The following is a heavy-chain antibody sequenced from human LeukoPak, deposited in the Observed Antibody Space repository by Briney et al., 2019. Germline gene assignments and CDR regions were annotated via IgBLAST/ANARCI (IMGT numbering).Heavy chain of an antibody. D-gene: IGHD3-3*01. CDR3: ARTKNYDFWSGQNY. V-gene: IGHV3-21*01. CDR1: GFTFSSYS. Sequence: GGSLRLSCAASGFTFSSYSMNWVRQAPGKGLEWVSSISSSSSYIYYADSVKGRFTISRDSAKNSLYLQMNSLRAEDTAVYYCARTKNYDFWSGQNYWGQGTLVTVSS. J-gene: IGHJ4*02. CDR2: ISSSSSYI.